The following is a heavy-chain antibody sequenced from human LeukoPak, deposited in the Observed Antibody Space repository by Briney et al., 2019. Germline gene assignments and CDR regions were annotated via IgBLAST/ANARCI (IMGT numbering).Heavy chain of an antibody. CDR2: ISSSSYI. CDR1: GFTFSSYS. Sequence: PGGSVRLSCAASGFTFSSYSMNWVRQAPGKGLEWVSSISSSSYIYYADSVKGRFTISRDNAKNSLYLQMNSLRAEDTAVYYCARDNYDYVWGSYDYWGQGTLVTVSS. D-gene: IGHD3-16*01. CDR3: ARDNYDYVWGSYDY. J-gene: IGHJ4*02. V-gene: IGHV3-21*01.